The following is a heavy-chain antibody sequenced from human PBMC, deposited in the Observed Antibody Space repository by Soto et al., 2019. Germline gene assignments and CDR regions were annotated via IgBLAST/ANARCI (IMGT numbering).Heavy chain of an antibody. CDR3: AKDIKSTGGYFGLDL. CDR1: GFTFDDHA. J-gene: IGHJ6*02. Sequence: EVQLVESGGGLVQPGRSLRLSCAASGFTFDDHAMHWVRQGPGKGLEWVSGISWNSGTIVYADSVKGRFTISRDNTKNSLYLQMDSLRAEDTALYYCAKDIKSTGGYFGLDLWGQGTTVTVSS. V-gene: IGHV3-9*01. CDR2: ISWNSGTI. D-gene: IGHD1-1*01.